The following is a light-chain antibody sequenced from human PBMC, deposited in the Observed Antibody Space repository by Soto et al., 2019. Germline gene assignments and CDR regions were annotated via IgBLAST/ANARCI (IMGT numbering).Light chain of an antibody. V-gene: IGKV1-5*01. Sequence: DVQMTQSPSSLSASVGDRVTITCRASQSINNWLAWYQQKPGKAPKFLIYDASTLETGVPSRFSGSASGTEFTLTISGLQPEDVASYYCQQYDTYPLTFGGRTRVELK. J-gene: IGKJ4*01. CDR2: DAS. CDR3: QQYDTYPLT. CDR1: QSINNW.